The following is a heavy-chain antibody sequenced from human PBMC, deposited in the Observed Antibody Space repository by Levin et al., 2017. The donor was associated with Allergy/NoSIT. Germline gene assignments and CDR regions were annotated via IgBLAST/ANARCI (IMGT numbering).Heavy chain of an antibody. CDR3: ASSSRTSVTAAGTYYDYYYMDV. CDR1: GDTFSTYV. Sequence: GASVKVSCKASGDTFSTYVFIWVRQAPGQGLEWMGGIIPLFGTTNYAQKFQGRVTITADKSTSTSYMELSSLRSEDTAMYYCASSSRTSVTAAGTYYDYYYMDVWGKGTTVTVSS. CDR2: IIPLFGTT. V-gene: IGHV1-69*06. D-gene: IGHD6-13*01. J-gene: IGHJ6*03.